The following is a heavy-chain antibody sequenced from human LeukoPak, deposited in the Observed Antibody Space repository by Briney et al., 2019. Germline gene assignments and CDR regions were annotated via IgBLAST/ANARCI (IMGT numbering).Heavy chain of an antibody. D-gene: IGHD3-3*01. Sequence: ASVKVSCKASGYTFTSYGISWVRQAPGQGLEWMGWISAYNGNTNYAQKLQGRVTMTTDTSTSTAYMELRSLRSDDTAVYYCARGGGFIRFLEWLSNYYYYGMDVWGQGTTVTVSS. V-gene: IGHV1-18*01. J-gene: IGHJ6*02. CDR1: GYTFTSYG. CDR3: ARGGGFIRFLEWLSNYYYYGMDV. CDR2: ISAYNGNT.